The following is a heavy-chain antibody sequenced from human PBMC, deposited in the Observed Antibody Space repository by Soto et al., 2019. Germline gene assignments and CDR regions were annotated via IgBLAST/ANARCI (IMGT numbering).Heavy chain of an antibody. Sequence: VGSLRLSCAASGFTFSDYYMSWIRQAPGKGLEWVSYISSSSSYTNYADSVKGRFTISRDNAKNSLYLQMNSLRAEDTAVYYCARTYYYDSSGSFNAFDIWGQGTMVTVSS. CDR2: ISSSSSYT. D-gene: IGHD3-22*01. CDR3: ARTYYYDSSGSFNAFDI. J-gene: IGHJ3*02. CDR1: GFTFSDYY. V-gene: IGHV3-11*06.